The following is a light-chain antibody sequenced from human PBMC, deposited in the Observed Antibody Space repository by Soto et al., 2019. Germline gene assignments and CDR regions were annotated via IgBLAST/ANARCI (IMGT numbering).Light chain of an antibody. CDR3: QQYYSFPCT. CDR2: AAS. V-gene: IGKV1D-8*01. Sequence: VIWMTQSPSLLSASTGDRVTISCRMSQGISCYLAWYQQKPGKAPELLIYAASTLQSGVPSRFSGSGSGTDFTLTISCLQSEDFATYYCQQYYSFPCTFGQGTKLEIK. J-gene: IGKJ2*01. CDR1: QGISCY.